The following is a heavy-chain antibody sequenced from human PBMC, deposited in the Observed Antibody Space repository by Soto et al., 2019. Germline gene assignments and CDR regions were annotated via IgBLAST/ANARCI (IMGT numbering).Heavy chain of an antibody. CDR3: AKGYDFWRGGHNY. CDR1: GFTFDDYT. V-gene: IGHV3-43*01. Sequence: HPGGSLRLSCAASGFTFDDYTMHWVRQAPGKGLEWVSLISWDGGSTYYADSVKGRFTISRDNSKNSLYLQMNSLRTEDTALYYCAKGYDFWRGGHNYWGQGTLVTVSP. D-gene: IGHD3-3*01. CDR2: ISWDGGST. J-gene: IGHJ4*02.